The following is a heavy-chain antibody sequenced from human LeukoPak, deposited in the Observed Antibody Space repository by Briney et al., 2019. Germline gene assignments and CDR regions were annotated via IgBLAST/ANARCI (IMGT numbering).Heavy chain of an antibody. V-gene: IGHV1-18*01. J-gene: IGHJ4*02. CDR3: ARGVNYYDRYYFDY. Sequence: ASVKVSCKASGYTFASYGISWVRQAPGQGLEWMGWISAYNGNTNYAQKLQGRVTMTTDTSTSTAYMKLRSLRSDDTAVYYCARGVNYYDRYYFDYWGQGTLVTVSS. D-gene: IGHD3-10*02. CDR2: ISAYNGNT. CDR1: GYTFASYG.